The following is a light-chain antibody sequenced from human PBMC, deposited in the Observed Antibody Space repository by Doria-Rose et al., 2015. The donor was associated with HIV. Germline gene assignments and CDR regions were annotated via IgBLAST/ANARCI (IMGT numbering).Light chain of an antibody. Sequence: APGQKVTISCPGGRSNIGSSYVPWYQHLPGTAPKRLIYDNNKRPSGIPDRLSGSKSGTSATLGITGLQTGDEADYYCGTWDSSLSAYVFGTATKVTVL. CDR2: DNN. CDR3: GTWDSSLSAYV. V-gene: IGLV1-51*01. J-gene: IGLJ1*01. CDR1: RSNIGSSY.